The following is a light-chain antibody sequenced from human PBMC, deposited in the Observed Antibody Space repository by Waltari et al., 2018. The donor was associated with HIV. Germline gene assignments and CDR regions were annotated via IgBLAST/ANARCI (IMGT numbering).Light chain of an antibody. Sequence: QSVLTQPPSASAVPGQKVPISCSGSSSNIGNNYVSWYQQLPGTAPKLLIYDNNKRPSGIPDRFSGSKSGTSATLGITGLQTGYEADYYCGSWDSSLSAVVFGGGTKLTVL. J-gene: IGLJ2*01. CDR2: DNN. CDR3: GSWDSSLSAVV. CDR1: SSNIGNNY. V-gene: IGLV1-51*01.